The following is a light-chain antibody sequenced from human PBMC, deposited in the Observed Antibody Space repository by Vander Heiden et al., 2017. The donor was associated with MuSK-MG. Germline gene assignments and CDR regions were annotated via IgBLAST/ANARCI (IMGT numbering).Light chain of an antibody. V-gene: IGKV1-5*03. CDR1: QSISSW. CDR2: KAS. J-gene: IGKJ2*01. Sequence: DIQTTQSPSTLSASVGDRVTITCRASQSISSWLAWYQQKPGNAPKLLIYKASSLESGVPSRFSGSGSGTEFTLTISSLQPDDFATYYCQQYNSYSLYTFGQGTKLEIK. CDR3: QQYNSYSLYT.